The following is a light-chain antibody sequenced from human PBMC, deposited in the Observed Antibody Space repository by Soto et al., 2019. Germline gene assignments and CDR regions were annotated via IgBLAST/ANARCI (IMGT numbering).Light chain of an antibody. Sequence: QLVLTQSPSDSASLGASVKLTCTLSSGHSRYAIAWHQQQPEKGPRYLMKVNSDGSHTKGDGIPDRFSGSSSGAERYLTIFSLQSEDEADYYCQTWGTGIRVVFGGGTKLTVL. CDR2: VNSDGSH. J-gene: IGLJ2*01. V-gene: IGLV4-69*02. CDR1: SGHSRYA. CDR3: QTWGTGIRVV.